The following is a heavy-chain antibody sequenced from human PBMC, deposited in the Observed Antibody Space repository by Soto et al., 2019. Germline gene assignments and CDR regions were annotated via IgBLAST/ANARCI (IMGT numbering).Heavy chain of an antibody. CDR1: GFTLSSYD. CDR2: IGSGGDT. CDR3: TRRTPPTGMEV. D-gene: IGHD3-9*01. J-gene: IGHJ6*02. V-gene: IGHV3-13*01. Sequence: EVQLVESGGGLVQPGGSLRLSCAASGFTLSSYDIHWVRQATGEGLAWVSGIGSGGDTHYADSVKGRFIISREDGNNSLYLQMNNLSVGDTAVYYCTRRTPPTGMEVWGQGATVTVSS.